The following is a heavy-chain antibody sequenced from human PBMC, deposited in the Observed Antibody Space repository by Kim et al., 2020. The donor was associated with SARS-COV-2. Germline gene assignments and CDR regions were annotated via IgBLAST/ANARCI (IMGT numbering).Heavy chain of an antibody. Sequence: SETLSLTCTVSGYSISSGYYWGWIRQPPGKGLEWIGSIYHSGSTYYNPSLKSRVTISVDTSKNQFSLKLSSVTAADTAVYYCARELVSTVVTYFQHWGQG. J-gene: IGHJ1*01. CDR2: IYHSGST. D-gene: IGHD4-17*01. CDR3: ARELVSTVVTYFQH. V-gene: IGHV4-38-2*02. CDR1: GYSISSGYY.